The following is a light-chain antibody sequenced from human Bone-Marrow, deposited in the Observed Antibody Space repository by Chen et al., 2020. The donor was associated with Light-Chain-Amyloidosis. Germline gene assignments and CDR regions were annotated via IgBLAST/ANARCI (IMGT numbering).Light chain of an antibody. Sequence: SYDLTQPPSVPVSPGQTARITCSGDDLPTKYAYWYQQKPGQAPVLVIHRDTERPSGISERFSGSSSGTTATLTISGVLAEDEADYHCQSADSSGTYEVIFGGGTKLTVL. CDR3: QSADSSGTYEVI. CDR2: RDT. CDR1: DLPTKY. J-gene: IGLJ2*01. V-gene: IGLV3-25*03.